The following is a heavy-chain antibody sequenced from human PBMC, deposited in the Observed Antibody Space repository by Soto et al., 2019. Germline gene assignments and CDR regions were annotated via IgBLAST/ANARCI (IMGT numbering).Heavy chain of an antibody. CDR2: IYYSGST. Sequence: SETLSLTCTVSGGSVSSGSYYWSWIRQPPGKGLEWIGYIYYSGSTNYNPSLKSRVTISVDTSKNQFSLKLSSVTAADTAVYYCARVTVTNYFDYWGQGTLVTVSS. V-gene: IGHV4-61*01. CDR3: ARVTVTNYFDY. D-gene: IGHD4-17*01. CDR1: GGSVSSGSYY. J-gene: IGHJ4*02.